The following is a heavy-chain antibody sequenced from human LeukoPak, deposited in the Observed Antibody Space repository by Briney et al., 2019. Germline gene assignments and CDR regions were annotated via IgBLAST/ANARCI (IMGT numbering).Heavy chain of an antibody. D-gene: IGHD5-12*01. CDR3: ARGGGGYSGYGSDLDY. CDR2: INHSGST. J-gene: IGHJ4*02. V-gene: IGHV4-34*01. Sequence: TPSETLSLTCAVYGGSFSGYYWSWIRQPPGKGLEWIGEINHSGSTNYNPSLKSRVTISVETSKNQFSLKLSSVTAADTAVYYCARGGGGYSGYGSDLDYWGQGTLVTVSS. CDR1: GGSFSGYY.